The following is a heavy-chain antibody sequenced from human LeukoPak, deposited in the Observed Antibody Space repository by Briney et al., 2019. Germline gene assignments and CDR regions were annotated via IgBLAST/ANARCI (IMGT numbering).Heavy chain of an antibody. J-gene: IGHJ4*02. V-gene: IGHV4-38-2*01. D-gene: IGHD3-3*01. CDR1: GYSISSGYY. Sequence: PSETLSLTCAVSGYSISSGYYWGWIRQPPGTGVEWSWCIYHSGRTNYNPTLKSRVTISVDTSKNQFSLKLSSVTAADTAVYYCAGGSDFWSGYRYYFDYWGQGTLVTVSS. CDR3: AGGSDFWSGYRYYFDY. CDR2: IYHSGRT.